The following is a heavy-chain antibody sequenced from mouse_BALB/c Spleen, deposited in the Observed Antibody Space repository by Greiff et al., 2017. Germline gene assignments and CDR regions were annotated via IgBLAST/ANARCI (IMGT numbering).Heavy chain of an antibody. CDR1: GYTFTSYW. D-gene: IGHD2-4*01. CDR2: IYPSDSYT. J-gene: IGHJ1*01. CDR3: TSITPDV. Sequence: VQLQQPGAELVRPGASVKLSCKASGYTFTSYWINWVKQRPGQGLEWIGNIYPSDSYTNYNQKFKDKATLTVDKSSSTAYMQLSSPTSEDSAVYYCTSITPDVWGAGTTVTVSS. V-gene: IGHV1-69*02.